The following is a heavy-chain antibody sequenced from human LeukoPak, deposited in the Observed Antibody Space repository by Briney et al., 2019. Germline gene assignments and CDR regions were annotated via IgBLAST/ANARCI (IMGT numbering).Heavy chain of an antibody. CDR1: GFTFSSYS. D-gene: IGHD2-15*01. CDR2: TSSSSSYV. J-gene: IGHJ3*02. V-gene: IGHV3-21*01. CDR3: ARDQASPGYCSGGSCADAFDI. Sequence: PGGSLRLSCAASGFTFSSYSMNWVRQAPGKGLEWVSSTSSSSSYVYYADSVKGRFTISRDNAKNSLYLQMNSLRAEDTAVYYCARDQASPGYCSGGSCADAFDIWGQGTMVTVSS.